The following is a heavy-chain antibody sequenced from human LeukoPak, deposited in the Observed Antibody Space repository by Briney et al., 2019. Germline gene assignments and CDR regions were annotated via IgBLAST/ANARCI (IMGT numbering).Heavy chain of an antibody. CDR3: ARDGGRDSGSYYEDC. D-gene: IGHD1-26*01. V-gene: IGHV4-34*01. CDR1: GGSFSGYY. J-gene: IGHJ4*02. CDR2: INHSGST. Sequence: SETLFLTCAVYGGSFSGYYWSWIRQPPGKGLEWIGEINHSGSTNYNPSLKSRVTMSVDTSKNQFSLKLSSVTAADTAVYYCARDGGRDSGSYYEDCWGQGTLVTVSS.